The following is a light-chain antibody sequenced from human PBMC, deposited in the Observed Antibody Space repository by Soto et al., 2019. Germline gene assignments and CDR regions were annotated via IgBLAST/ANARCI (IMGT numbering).Light chain of an antibody. J-gene: IGLJ2*01. CDR2: GNN. Sequence: QSVLTQPPSVSGAAGQRVTISCTGSSSNIGAGFGVHWYQQLPGTAPKLLIYGNNNRPSGVPDRFSGSKSGTSASLAITGLQAEDEAAYYCQSYDRSLRVVFGAGTKVTVL. CDR1: SSNIGAGFG. V-gene: IGLV1-40*01. CDR3: QSYDRSLRVV.